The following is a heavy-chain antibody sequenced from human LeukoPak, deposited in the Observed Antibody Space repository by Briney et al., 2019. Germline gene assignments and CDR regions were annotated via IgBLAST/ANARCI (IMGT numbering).Heavy chain of an antibody. CDR3: ARFSSGWSDAFDI. J-gene: IGHJ3*02. CDR2: IYYSGST. V-gene: IGHV4-30-4*08. CDR1: GGSISSGDYY. Sequence: PSQTLSLTCTVSGGSISSGDYYWSWIRQPPGKGLEWIGYIYYSGSTYYNPSLKSRVTISVDTSKTQFSLKLSSVTAAATPVYYCARFSSGWSDAFDIWGQGTMVTVSS. D-gene: IGHD6-19*01.